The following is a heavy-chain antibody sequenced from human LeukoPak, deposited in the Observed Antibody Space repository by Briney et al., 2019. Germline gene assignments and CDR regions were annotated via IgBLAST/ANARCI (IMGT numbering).Heavy chain of an antibody. D-gene: IGHD2-15*01. Sequence: GGSLRLSCAASGFTVTNNDMNWVRQAPGKGLEWVSVIYSGGSTYFADSVKGRFTISRDNSKNTLSLQMNSLRAEATAVYYCARDLISGPATHDSWGQRALVTFSS. CDR1: GFTVTNND. CDR3: ARDLISGPATHDS. V-gene: IGHV3-66*01. CDR2: IYSGGST. J-gene: IGHJ4*02.